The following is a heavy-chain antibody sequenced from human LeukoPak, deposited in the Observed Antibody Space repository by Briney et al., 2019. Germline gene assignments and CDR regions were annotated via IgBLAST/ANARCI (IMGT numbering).Heavy chain of an antibody. CDR1: GFSFTNYA. V-gene: IGHV3-30*03. D-gene: IGHD6-25*01. Sequence: GGSLRLSCTGSGFSFTNYAMHWVRQAPGEGLERVAVISYDEIYYADSVKGRFTISRDLSTNTLYLQMNSLTTEDTAMYFCARRPVAAEYFQHWGQGTLVTVSS. CDR3: ARRPVAAEYFQH. CDR2: ISYDEI. J-gene: IGHJ1*01.